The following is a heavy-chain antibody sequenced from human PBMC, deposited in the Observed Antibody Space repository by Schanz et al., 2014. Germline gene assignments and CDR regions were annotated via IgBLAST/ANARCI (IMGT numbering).Heavy chain of an antibody. J-gene: IGHJ4*02. Sequence: EVQLVESGGGLVQPGGSLRLSCAASGFTVSSNYMSRVRQAPGKGLEWVSVIYGGGITYYADSVKGRFTISRDSSRNTLYLQMNSLRAEDTAVYYCASLYDREYFDYWGQGTLVTVSS. CDR2: IYGGGIT. D-gene: IGHD2-8*01. CDR3: ASLYDREYFDY. CDR1: GFTVSSNY. V-gene: IGHV3-66*01.